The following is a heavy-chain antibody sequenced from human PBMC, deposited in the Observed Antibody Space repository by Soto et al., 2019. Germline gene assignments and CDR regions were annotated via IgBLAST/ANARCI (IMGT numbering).Heavy chain of an antibody. CDR2: ISAHNGNT. Sequence: QVHLVQSGAEVKKPGASVKVSCKGSGYDFTTYGITWVRQAPGQGLEWMAWISAHNGNTDYAQKLQGRVTVTRDTSTRAAYMELRSMRSDATAMFFCARGRCGDYWGQGALVTVSS. CDR3: ARGRCGDY. V-gene: IGHV1-18*01. CDR1: GYDFTTYG. J-gene: IGHJ4*02.